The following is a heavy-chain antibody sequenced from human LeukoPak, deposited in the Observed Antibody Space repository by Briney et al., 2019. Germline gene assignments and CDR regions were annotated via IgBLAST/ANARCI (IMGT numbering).Heavy chain of an antibody. CDR2: IYPDDSDT. V-gene: IGHV5-51*01. CDR1: GYSFTSYW. Sequence: GESLKISCKGSGYSFTSYWIGWVRQMPGKGLEWMGIIYPDDSDTRYSPSFQGQVTISADKSISTAYLQWSSLKASDTAMYYCARRLGYCSGGSCYFGYYFDYWGQGTLVTVSS. D-gene: IGHD2-15*01. CDR3: ARRLGYCSGGSCYFGYYFDY. J-gene: IGHJ4*02.